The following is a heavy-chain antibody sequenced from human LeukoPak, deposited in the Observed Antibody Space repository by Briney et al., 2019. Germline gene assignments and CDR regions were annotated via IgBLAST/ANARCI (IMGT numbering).Heavy chain of an antibody. J-gene: IGHJ4*02. V-gene: IGHV4-61*02. CDR3: ARAERGYSYGYVGY. Sequence: SETLSLTCTVSGGSISSGSYYWSWIRQPPGKGLEWIGRIYTSGSTNYNPSLKRRVTISVDTSKNQFSLKLSSVTAADTAVYYCARAERGYSYGYVGYWGQGTLVTVSS. CDR1: GGSISSGSYY. CDR2: IYTSGST. D-gene: IGHD5-18*01.